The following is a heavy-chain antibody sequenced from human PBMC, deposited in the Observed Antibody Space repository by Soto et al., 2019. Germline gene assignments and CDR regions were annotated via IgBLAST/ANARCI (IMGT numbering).Heavy chain of an antibody. Sequence: QVQLVQSGAELKKPGSSVKVSCKASGCTFSSYTISWVRQAPGQGLEWMGRIIPILGIANYAQKFQGRVTITADKSTRTAYMELGVLRSEDTAVYYCARGSDRWGMDVWGQGTTVTVSS. CDR2: IIPILGIA. CDR3: ARGSDRWGMDV. CDR1: GCTFSSYT. V-gene: IGHV1-69*02. J-gene: IGHJ6*02. D-gene: IGHD3-22*01.